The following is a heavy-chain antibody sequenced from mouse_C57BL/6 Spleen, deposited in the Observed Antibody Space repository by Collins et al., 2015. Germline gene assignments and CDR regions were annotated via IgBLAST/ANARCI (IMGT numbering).Heavy chain of an antibody. CDR3: ARRYYYGRTDYAMDY. D-gene: IGHD1-1*01. CDR1: GYTFTSYW. V-gene: IGHV1-55*01. Sequence: QVQLQQPGAELVKPGASVKMSCKASGYTFTSYWITWVKQRPGQGLEWIGDIYPGSGSTNYNEKFKSKATLTVDTSSSTAYMQLSSLTSEDSAVYYCARRYYYGRTDYAMDYWGQGTSVTVSS. J-gene: IGHJ4*01. CDR2: IYPGSGST.